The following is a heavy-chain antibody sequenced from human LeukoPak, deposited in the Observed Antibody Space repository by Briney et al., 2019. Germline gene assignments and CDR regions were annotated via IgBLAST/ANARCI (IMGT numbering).Heavy chain of an antibody. CDR3: ARRNVVVVSHRAFDI. CDR2: IKQDGREK. J-gene: IGHJ3*02. V-gene: IGHV3-7*01. CDR1: GFTFNNYW. D-gene: IGHD2-15*01. Sequence: GSLRLSCATSGFTFNNYWMTWVRQTPGKGLEWVANIKQDGREKNYVDSVEGRFTISRDNAKNSLYLQINSLRADDTAVYYCARRNVVVVSHRAFDIWGQGTMVTVSS.